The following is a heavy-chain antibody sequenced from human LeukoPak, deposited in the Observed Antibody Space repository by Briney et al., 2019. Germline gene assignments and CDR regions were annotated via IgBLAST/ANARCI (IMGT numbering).Heavy chain of an antibody. CDR2: IYAGGST. CDR3: AREEETVKAFGP. J-gene: IGHJ5*02. D-gene: IGHD4-17*01. V-gene: IGHV3-53*01. Sequence: GGSLRLSCAASGFTVSSRYMNWVRQAPGKGLEWVSIIYAGGSTYYAGSVEGRFTISRDNSKNTLYLQMNSLRAEDTAVYYCAREEETVKAFGPWGQGTLVTVSS. CDR1: GFTVSSRY.